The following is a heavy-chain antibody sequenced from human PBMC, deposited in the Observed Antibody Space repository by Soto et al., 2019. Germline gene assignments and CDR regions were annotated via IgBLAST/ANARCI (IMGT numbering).Heavy chain of an antibody. CDR3: AREAPMDV. Sequence: PWGSLRLSCSASGFTVSSKYMSWFRQAPGKGLEWVSIIWSAGLIYYADSVRGRFTIPRGISKNILYLEMTSLRADDTAVYYCAREAPMDVWGQGTTVTVSS. CDR1: GFTVSSKY. V-gene: IGHV3-53*01. CDR2: IWSAGLI. J-gene: IGHJ6*02.